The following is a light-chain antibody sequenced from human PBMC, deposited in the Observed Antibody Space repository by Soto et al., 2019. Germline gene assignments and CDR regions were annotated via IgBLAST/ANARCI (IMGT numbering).Light chain of an antibody. CDR1: QSIASY. V-gene: IGKV1-39*01. CDR2: GAS. Sequence: DIQMTQSPSSLSASVGDRVTITCRASQSIASYLNWYQQKPGKAPKLLIYGASSLQSEVPSRFSGSKSGTEFTLTISSLQPEDFATYYCQQSYSTPYTFGQGTKLEIK. CDR3: QQSYSTPYT. J-gene: IGKJ2*01.